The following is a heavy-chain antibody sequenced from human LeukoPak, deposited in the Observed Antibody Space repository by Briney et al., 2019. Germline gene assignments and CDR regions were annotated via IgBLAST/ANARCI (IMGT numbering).Heavy chain of an antibody. CDR3: ATFIAIRLRNDAFDV. J-gene: IGHJ3*01. CDR2: ISHRGS. D-gene: IGHD6-6*01. Sequence: SETLSLTCAVYGGSFSGCYWSWIRQSPGKGLEWIGEISHRGSNYNPSLKSRVTISLDTSKNQFSLNLSSVTAADSAVYYCATFIAIRLRNDAFDVWGQGTTVTVSS. CDR1: GGSFSGCY. V-gene: IGHV4-34*01.